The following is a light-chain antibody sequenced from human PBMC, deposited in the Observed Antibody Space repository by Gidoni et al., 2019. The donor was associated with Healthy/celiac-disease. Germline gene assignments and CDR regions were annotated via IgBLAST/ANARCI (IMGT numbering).Light chain of an antibody. Sequence: DIQMTQSPSSLSASVGDRVTITCRASQSISSYLNWYQQKPVNAPKLLIYAASSLQSGVPSRFSGSGSGTDFTLTIRSLQPDDFATYYCQQNYPTPLTFGGGTKVEIK. V-gene: IGKV1-39*01. CDR1: QSISSY. CDR3: QQNYPTPLT. CDR2: AAS. J-gene: IGKJ4*01.